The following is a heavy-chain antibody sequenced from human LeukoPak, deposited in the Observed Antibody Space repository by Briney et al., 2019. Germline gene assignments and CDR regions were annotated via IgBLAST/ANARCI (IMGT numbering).Heavy chain of an antibody. J-gene: IGHJ4*02. CDR3: VKRTMAAVRERRAYLFDY. V-gene: IGHV3-23*01. CDR1: GFTFSSYA. CDR2: ISGSGGST. Sequence: GGSLRLSCAASGFTFSSYAMSWVRQAPGKGLEWVSAISGSGGSTYYADSVKGRFTISRDNSKNTLYLQMNSLTPEDRALYYCVKRTMAAVRERRAYLFDYGGQGSLVTVSP. D-gene: IGHD2-21*01.